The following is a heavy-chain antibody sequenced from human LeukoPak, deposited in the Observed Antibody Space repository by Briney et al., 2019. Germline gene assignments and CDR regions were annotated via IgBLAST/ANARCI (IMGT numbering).Heavy chain of an antibody. CDR3: ARVTIFGVPYMVGAFDI. Sequence: GGTLRLSCAASGFTLDDYGMSWVRHAPGKGLEWVSGINWNGGSTGYADSVKGRFTISRDNAKNSLYLQMNSLRAEDTALYYCARVTIFGVPYMVGAFDIWGQGTMVTVSS. CDR1: GFTLDDYG. CDR2: INWNGGST. J-gene: IGHJ3*02. D-gene: IGHD3-3*01. V-gene: IGHV3-20*04.